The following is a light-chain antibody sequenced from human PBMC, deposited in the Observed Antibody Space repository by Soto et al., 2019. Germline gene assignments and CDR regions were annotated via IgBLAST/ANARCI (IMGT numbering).Light chain of an antibody. J-gene: IGKJ1*01. V-gene: IGKV3-15*01. CDR1: QSVSSN. CDR3: QQYNNWPPWT. CDR2: GAS. Sequence: EIVMTQSPATLSVSPGERATLSCRASQSVSSNLAWYQQKPGQAPRLLIYGASTSATGIPARFSGSGSGPEFTLTISSLQSEDFAVYYCQQYNNWPPWTFGQWTKVEIK.